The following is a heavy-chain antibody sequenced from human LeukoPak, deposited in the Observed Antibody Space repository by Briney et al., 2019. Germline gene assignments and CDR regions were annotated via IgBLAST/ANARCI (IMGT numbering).Heavy chain of an antibody. D-gene: IGHD1-1*01. J-gene: IGHJ4*02. CDR2: INAYNGNT. Sequence: ASVKVSCKASGYTFSSYGFSWVRQAPGQGLEWMGWINAYNGNTNYAQNLQGKVTMTTDTSTSTAYMELRSLRSDDTAVYYCARRQGTTLNFDYWGQGTLVTVSS. V-gene: IGHV1-18*01. CDR1: GYTFSSYG. CDR3: ARRQGTTLNFDY.